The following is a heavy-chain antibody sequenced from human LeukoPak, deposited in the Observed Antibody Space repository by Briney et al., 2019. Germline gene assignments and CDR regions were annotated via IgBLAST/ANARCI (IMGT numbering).Heavy chain of an antibody. D-gene: IGHD3-10*01. CDR1: GYTFTNHD. V-gene: IGHV1-8*03. J-gene: IGHJ5*02. Sequence: SVNVSCKASGYTFTNHDINWVRQATGQGLEWMGWMNPINANTGYSQKFQGRLTITRDTSISTAYMELSSLRSDDTAVYYCVRMTVRGVISPWGQGTRVTVSS. CDR3: VRMTVRGVISP. CDR2: MNPINANT.